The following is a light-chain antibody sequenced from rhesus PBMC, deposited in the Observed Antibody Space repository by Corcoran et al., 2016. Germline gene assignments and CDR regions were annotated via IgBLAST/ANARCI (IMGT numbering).Light chain of an antibody. V-gene: IGKV1-32*04. J-gene: IGKJ4*01. CDR2: FAK. CDR1: QDISSY. CDR3: QQGDSKPLT. Sequence: DIQMPQSPSSLSASVGDRVTITCRASQDISSYLNWYQQKPRLAPKLLNYFAKNLASGVPSRVIGSGSGTDFTLTISSLQPEDFATYYCQQGDSKPLTFGGGTKVEIK.